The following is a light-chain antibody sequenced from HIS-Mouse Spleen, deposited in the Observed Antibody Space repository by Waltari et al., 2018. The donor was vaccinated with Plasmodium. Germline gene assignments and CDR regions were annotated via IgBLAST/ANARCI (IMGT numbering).Light chain of an antibody. CDR1: ALPKQY. CDR3: QSADSSGTYRV. J-gene: IGLJ2*01. Sequence: SYELTQPPSVSVSPGQTARITCSGDALPKQYAYWYQKKPGQAPVLVIYKDSERPSGIPERCSGSSSGTTVTLTISGVQAEDEADYYCQSADSSGTYRVFGGGTKLTVL. V-gene: IGLV3-25*03. CDR2: KDS.